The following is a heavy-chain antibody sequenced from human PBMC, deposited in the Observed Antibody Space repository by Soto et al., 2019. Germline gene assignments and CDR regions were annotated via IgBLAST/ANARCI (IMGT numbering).Heavy chain of an antibody. V-gene: IGHV4-59*01. CDR3: ARVPAVASTIPSLWFDP. CDR2: IHYSGST. J-gene: IGHJ5*02. CDR1: GGSISLYY. D-gene: IGHD6-19*01. Sequence: KPSETLSLTCNVSGGSISLYYWSWIRHPPGKGLEWIGYIHYSGSTKYNPSLKSRVTISVDTSKNQFSLKLTSVTAADTAVYFCARVPAVASTIPSLWFDPWGQGTLVTVSS.